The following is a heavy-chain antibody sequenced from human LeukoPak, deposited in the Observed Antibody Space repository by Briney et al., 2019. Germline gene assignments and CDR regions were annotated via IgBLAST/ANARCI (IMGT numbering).Heavy chain of an antibody. Sequence: GGSLRLSCAASGFTFSSYWMSWVRQAPGKGLEWVANIKQDGSEKYYVDSVKGRFTISRDNAKNSLYLQMNSLRAEDTAVYYCARGTLDYDFWSGYYWGQGTLVTVSS. CDR2: IKQDGSEK. CDR3: ARGTLDYDFWSGYY. J-gene: IGHJ4*02. CDR1: GFTFSSYW. V-gene: IGHV3-7*01. D-gene: IGHD3-3*01.